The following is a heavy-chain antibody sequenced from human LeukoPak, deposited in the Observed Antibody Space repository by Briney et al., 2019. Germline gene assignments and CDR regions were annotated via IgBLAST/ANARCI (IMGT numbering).Heavy chain of an antibody. J-gene: IGHJ4*02. CDR1: GGSISSYY. Sequence: SETLSLTCTVSGGSISSYYWSWIRQPPGKGLEWIGYIYYSGSTNYNPSLKSRVAISVDTSKNQFSLKLSSVTAADTAVYYCAREGGYNSLDYWGQGTLVTVSS. CDR2: IYYSGST. CDR3: AREGGYNSLDY. V-gene: IGHV4-59*01. D-gene: IGHD5-24*01.